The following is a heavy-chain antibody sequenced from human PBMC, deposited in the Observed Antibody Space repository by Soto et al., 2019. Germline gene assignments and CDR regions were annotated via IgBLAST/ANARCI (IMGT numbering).Heavy chain of an antibody. CDR1: GGAFIGYY. CDR2: IDHSGST. J-gene: IGHJ4*02. CDR3: ARGRRLWGLFDY. D-gene: IGHD2-21*01. V-gene: IGHV4-34*01. Sequence: PSETLSLTCAVYGGAFIGYYCILIRQPPGKGLEWIGEIDHSGSTNYNPSLKSRVTISVDTSKNQFSLKLSSVTAADTAVYYCARGRRLWGLFDYWGQGTLVTVSS.